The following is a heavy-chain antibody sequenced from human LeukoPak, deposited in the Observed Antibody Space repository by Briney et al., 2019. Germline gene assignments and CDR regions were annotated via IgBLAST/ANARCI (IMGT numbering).Heavy chain of an antibody. D-gene: IGHD3-22*01. CDR1: GGSFSGYY. CDR2: INHSGST. CDR3: ARGPYYYDSSAAFDI. J-gene: IGHJ3*02. Sequence: SETLSLTCAVYGGSFSGYYWSWIRQPPGKGLEWIGEINHSGSTNYNPSLKSRVTISVDTSKNQFSLKLNSVTAADTAVYYCARGPYYYDSSAAFDIWGQGTMVTVSS. V-gene: IGHV4-34*01.